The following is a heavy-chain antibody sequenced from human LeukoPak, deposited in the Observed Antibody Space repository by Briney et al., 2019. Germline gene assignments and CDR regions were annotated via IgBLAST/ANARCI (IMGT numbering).Heavy chain of an antibody. V-gene: IGHV4-39*01. CDR2: IYYSGST. Sequence: PSETLSLTRTVSGGSISSSSYYWGWIRQPPGKGLEWIGSIYYSGSTYYNPSLKSRITISVDTSKNQFSLKLSSVTAADTAVYYCARTTTSPRGTGYYWGQGTLVTVSS. CDR3: ARTTTSPRGTGYY. D-gene: IGHD2-2*01. CDR1: GGSISSSSYY. J-gene: IGHJ4*02.